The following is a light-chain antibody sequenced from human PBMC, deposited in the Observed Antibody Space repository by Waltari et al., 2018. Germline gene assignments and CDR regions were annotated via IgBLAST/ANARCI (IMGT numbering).Light chain of an antibody. Sequence: QSALTQPASVAGFPGQPITLSCPGTSSAVGGYIAVSWYQQHPGKAPKLMLYDVSKRPSGVSNRFSGSKSGNTASLTISGLQAEDEADYYCCSYAGSSTYVVFGGGTKLTVL. CDR3: CSYAGSSTYVV. V-gene: IGLV2-23*02. CDR2: DVS. J-gene: IGLJ2*01. CDR1: SSAVGGYIA.